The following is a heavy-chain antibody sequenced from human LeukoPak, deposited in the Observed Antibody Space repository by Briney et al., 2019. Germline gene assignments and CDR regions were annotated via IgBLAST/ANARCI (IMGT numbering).Heavy chain of an antibody. Sequence: PGGSLRLSCTASGFIASSNYMSWVRQAPGKGLEWVSLIYSGGSTYYADSVMGRSTISRDKSNNTLYPQMNSLRAEDTAIYYCAKDRVNWYFDLWGRGTLVTVSS. D-gene: IGHD3-10*01. J-gene: IGHJ2*01. V-gene: IGHV3-53*01. CDR2: IYSGGST. CDR3: AKDRVNWYFDL. CDR1: GFIASSNY.